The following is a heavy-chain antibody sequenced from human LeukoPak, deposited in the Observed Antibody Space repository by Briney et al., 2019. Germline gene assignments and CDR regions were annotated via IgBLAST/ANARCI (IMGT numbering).Heavy chain of an antibody. CDR3: AKDRVPAAIGPIDY. CDR1: GFTFSSYG. Sequence: GGSLRLSCAASGFTFSSYGMHWVRQAPGKGLEWVAVIWYDGSNKYYADSVKGRFTISRDNSKNTLYLQMNSLRAEDTAVYYCAKDRVPAAIGPIDYWGQGTLVTVSS. V-gene: IGHV3-33*06. D-gene: IGHD2-2*02. CDR2: IWYDGSNK. J-gene: IGHJ4*02.